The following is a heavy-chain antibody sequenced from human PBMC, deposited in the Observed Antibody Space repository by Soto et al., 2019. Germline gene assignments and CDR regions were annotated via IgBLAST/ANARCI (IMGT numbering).Heavy chain of an antibody. J-gene: IGHJ6*02. D-gene: IGHD3-9*01. V-gene: IGHV3-53*01. CDR3: ARDRRGYDILTGYYYYGMDV. CDR2: IYSGGST. Sequence: PGGSLRLSCAASGFTVSSNYMSWVRQAPGKGLEWVSVIYSGGSTYYADSVKGRFTISRDNSKNTLYLQMNSLRDEDTAVYYCARDRRGYDILTGYYYYGMDVWGQGTTVTVSS. CDR1: GFTVSSNY.